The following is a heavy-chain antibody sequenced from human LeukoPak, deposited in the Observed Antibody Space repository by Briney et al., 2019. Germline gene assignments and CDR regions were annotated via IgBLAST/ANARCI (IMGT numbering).Heavy chain of an antibody. CDR1: GGSFSGYY. D-gene: IGHD5-12*01. V-gene: IGHV4-34*01. CDR2: INHSGST. CDR3: ARALTATGVRGVGYFDY. Sequence: KPSETLSLTCAVYGGSFSGYYWSWIRQPPGKGLEWIGEINHSGSTNYNPSLKSRVTISVDTSKNQFSLKLSSVTAADTAVYYCARALTATGVRGVGYFDYWGQGTLVTVSS. J-gene: IGHJ4*02.